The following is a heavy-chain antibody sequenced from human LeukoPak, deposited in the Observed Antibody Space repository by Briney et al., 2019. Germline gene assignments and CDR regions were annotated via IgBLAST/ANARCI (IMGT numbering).Heavy chain of an antibody. CDR2: ISWNSGTI. V-gene: IGHV3-9*01. CDR3: AKDIRVTSIAAPDF. J-gene: IGHJ4*02. CDR1: GFTFDDYA. D-gene: IGHD6-6*01. Sequence: GGSLRLSCAASGFTFDDYAMHWVRQAPGKGLEWVSGISWNSGTIGYADSVKGRFTISRDNAKNFVFLQMNSLRAEDTALYYCAKDIRVTSIAAPDFWGQGTLVTVSS.